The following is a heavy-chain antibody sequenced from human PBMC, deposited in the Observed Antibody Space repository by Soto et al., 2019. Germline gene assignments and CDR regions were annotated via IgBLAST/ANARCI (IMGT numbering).Heavy chain of an antibody. J-gene: IGHJ3*02. D-gene: IGHD3-3*01. Sequence: PSETLSLTCTVSGGSISSGGYYWSWIRQHPGKGLEWIGYIYYSGSTYYNPSLKSRVTISVDTSKNQFSLKLSSVTAADTAVYYCARDAYDFWSGEQYDDAFDIWGQGTRVTVSS. V-gene: IGHV4-31*03. CDR3: ARDAYDFWSGEQYDDAFDI. CDR1: GGSISSGGYY. CDR2: IYYSGST.